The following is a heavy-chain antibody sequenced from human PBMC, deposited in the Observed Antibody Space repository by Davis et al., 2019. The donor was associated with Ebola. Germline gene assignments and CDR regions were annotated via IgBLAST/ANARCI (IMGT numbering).Heavy chain of an antibody. J-gene: IGHJ6*02. Sequence: ASVKVSCKASAGTFSSYTISWVRQAPGQGLEWMGWISAYNGNTNYAQKLQGRVTMTTDTSTSTAYMELRSLRSDDTAVYYCARDFFGIRWRRFSYYGMDVWGQGTTVTVSS. CDR3: ARDFFGIRWRRFSYYGMDV. CDR1: AGTFSSYT. V-gene: IGHV1-18*01. D-gene: IGHD5-12*01. CDR2: ISAYNGNT.